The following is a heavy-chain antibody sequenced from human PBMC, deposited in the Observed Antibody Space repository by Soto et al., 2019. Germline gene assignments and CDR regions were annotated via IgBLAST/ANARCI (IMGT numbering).Heavy chain of an antibody. V-gene: IGHV4-59*08. CDR1: GGSISSYY. Sequence: SETLSLTYTVSGGSISSYYWSWIRQPPGKGLEWIGYIYYSGSTNYNPSLKSRVTISVDTSKNQFSLKLSSVTAADTAVYSCARRYGGGFDYWGQGTLVTVSS. CDR2: IYYSGST. CDR3: ARRYGGGFDY. J-gene: IGHJ4*02. D-gene: IGHD3-10*01.